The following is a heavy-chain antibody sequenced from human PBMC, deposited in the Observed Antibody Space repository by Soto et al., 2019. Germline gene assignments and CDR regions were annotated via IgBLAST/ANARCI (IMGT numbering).Heavy chain of an antibody. D-gene: IGHD3-16*01. CDR3: ARVGHYYYGMDV. CDR1: GGSFSGYY. V-gene: IGHV4-34*01. CDR2: INHSGST. J-gene: IGHJ6*02. Sequence: SETLCLTCAVYGGSFSGYYWSWIRQPPGKGLEWIGEINHSGSTNYNPSLKSRVTISVDTSKNQFSLKLSSVTAADTAVYYCARVGHYYYGMDVWGQGTTVTVSS.